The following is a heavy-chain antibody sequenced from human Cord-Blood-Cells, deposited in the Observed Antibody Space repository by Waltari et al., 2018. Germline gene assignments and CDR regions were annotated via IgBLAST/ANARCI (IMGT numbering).Heavy chain of an antibody. D-gene: IGHD3-16*01. CDR2: IYTSGST. Sequence: QVQLQESGPGLVKPSQTLSLTCTVSGGSISRGSYHWSWFRQPAGKGREWIGYIYTSGSTNYNPSLKSRVTISVDTSKNQFSRKLSSVTAADTAVYYCARGGRDANDAFDIWGQGTMVTVSS. V-gene: IGHV4-61*09. CDR1: GGSISRGSYH. J-gene: IGHJ3*02. CDR3: ARGGRDANDAFDI.